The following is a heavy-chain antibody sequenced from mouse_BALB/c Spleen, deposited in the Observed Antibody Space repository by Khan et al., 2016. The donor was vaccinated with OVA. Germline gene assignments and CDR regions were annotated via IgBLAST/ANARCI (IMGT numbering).Heavy chain of an antibody. Sequence: VRLQQSGTVLARPGSSVKMSCKASGYTFTSYWIHWVKQRPGQGLEWIGGIFSGNSDTSYNQKFKGKATLTAVTSAITAYMDLSSLTNEDSAVYDCTIAGYGAFAYWGQGTLVTVSA. D-gene: IGHD1-1*01. CDR3: TIAGYGAFAY. CDR1: GYTFTSYW. CDR2: IFSGNSDT. J-gene: IGHJ3*01. V-gene: IGHV1-5*01.